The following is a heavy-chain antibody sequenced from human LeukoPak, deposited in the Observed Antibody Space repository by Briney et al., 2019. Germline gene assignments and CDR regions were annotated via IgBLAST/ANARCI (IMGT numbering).Heavy chain of an antibody. Sequence: PGGSLRLSCAASGFTFSSYSMNWVRQAPGKGLEWVSGISGGGGTTYYGDSVKGRFTISRDNSKNTLFLQMNSLRVEDTATYYCVKGATVTTRPNFDYWGQGTVVTVSS. CDR1: GFTFSSYS. V-gene: IGHV3-23*01. D-gene: IGHD4-17*01. CDR3: VKGATVTTRPNFDY. J-gene: IGHJ4*02. CDR2: ISGGGGTT.